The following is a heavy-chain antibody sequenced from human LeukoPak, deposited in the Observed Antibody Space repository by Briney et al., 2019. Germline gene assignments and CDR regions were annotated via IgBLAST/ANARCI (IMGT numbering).Heavy chain of an antibody. D-gene: IGHD3-3*01. CDR2: ISAYNGNT. CDR1: GYTFTSYG. CDR3: ARDLLNYDFWVVGAGYCYYYYMDV. J-gene: IGHJ6*03. Sequence: GASVKVSCKASGYTFTSYGISWVRQAPGQGLEWMGWISAYNGNTNYAQKLQGRVTMTTDTSTSTAYMELRSLRSDDTAVYYCARDLLNYDFWVVGAGYCYYYYMDVWGKGTTVTVSS. V-gene: IGHV1-18*01.